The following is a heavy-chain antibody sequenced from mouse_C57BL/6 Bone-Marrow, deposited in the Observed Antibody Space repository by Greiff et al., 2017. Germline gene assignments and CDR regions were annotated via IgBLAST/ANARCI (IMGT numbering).Heavy chain of an antibody. CDR3: ARLDFYGSSGDWYFDI. D-gene: IGHD1-1*01. Sequence: QVQLQQSGPELVKPGASVKLSCKASGYTFTSYDINWVKQRPGQGLEWIGWIYPRDGSTKYNEKFKGKATLTVDTSSSTAYMELHSLTSEDSAVYFCARLDFYGSSGDWYFDIWGTGTTVTVSS. CDR2: IYPRDGST. V-gene: IGHV1-85*01. CDR1: GYTFTSYD. J-gene: IGHJ1*03.